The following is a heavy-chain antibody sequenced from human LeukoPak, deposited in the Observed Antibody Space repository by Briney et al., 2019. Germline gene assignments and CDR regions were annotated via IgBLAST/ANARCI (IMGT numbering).Heavy chain of an antibody. J-gene: IGHJ4*02. Sequence: PGGSLRLSCAASGFTFDDYGMSWVRQAPGKGLEWVSGINWNGGSTGYADSVKGRFTISRDNAKNSLYLQMNSLRAEDTALYYCARVLGDIQLWSYCFDYWGQGTLVTVSS. CDR2: INWNGGST. D-gene: IGHD5-18*01. CDR3: ARVLGDIQLWSYCFDY. V-gene: IGHV3-20*04. CDR1: GFTFDDYG.